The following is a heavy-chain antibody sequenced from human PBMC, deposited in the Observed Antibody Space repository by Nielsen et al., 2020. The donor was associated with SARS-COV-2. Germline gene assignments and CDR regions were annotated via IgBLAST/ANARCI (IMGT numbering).Heavy chain of an antibody. CDR2: IYHSGST. J-gene: IGHJ4*02. CDR3: TRDTAETDSFYRKFDY. V-gene: IGHV4-4*02. D-gene: IGHD2-2*01. Sequence: SETLSLTCSISYGSITNNNWWSWVRQSPGKGLEWFGEIYHSGSTNYNPSLRSRVTISIDKSKNHFSLTLSSVTAADTAVYYCTRDTAETDSFYRKFDYWGQGTLVTISS. CDR1: YGSITNNNW.